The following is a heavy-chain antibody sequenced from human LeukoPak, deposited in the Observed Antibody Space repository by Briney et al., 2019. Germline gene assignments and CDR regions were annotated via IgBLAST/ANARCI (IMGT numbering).Heavy chain of an antibody. CDR3: ARDAGQASGHAFHL. CDR1: GYTFTSYG. CDR2: ISADNGNR. V-gene: IGHV1-18*01. J-gene: IGHJ3*01. D-gene: IGHD6-13*01. Sequence: ASVKVSCKASGYTFTSYGISWVRQAPGQGLEWMGWISADNGNRNYAQNFQGRVTMTTDTSTSTAYMELRSLRCDDTAVYYCARDAGQASGHAFHLWRQGKMDPVSS.